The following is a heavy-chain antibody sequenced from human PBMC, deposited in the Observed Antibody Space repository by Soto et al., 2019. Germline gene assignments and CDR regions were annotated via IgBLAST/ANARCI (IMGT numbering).Heavy chain of an antibody. CDR2: ISSTATYT. CDR3: ARARLVVEGRFDY. D-gene: IGHD3-22*01. Sequence: GGALRLSCAVSGFSFFDYYMNWIPQAPGKGLEWLSYISSTATYTNYADSVRGRFTISRDSAKDSLYLDMNGLRAEDTAVYYCARARLVVEGRFDYWGQGTLVTVSS. J-gene: IGHJ4*02. V-gene: IGHV3-11*06. CDR1: GFSFFDYY.